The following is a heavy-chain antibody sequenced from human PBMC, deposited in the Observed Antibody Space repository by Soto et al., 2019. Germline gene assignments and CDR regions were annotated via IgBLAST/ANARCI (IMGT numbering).Heavy chain of an antibody. CDR3: ARTPLLSAVAEYYYYYGMDV. V-gene: IGHV5-10-1*01. CDR2: IDPSDSYT. CDR1: GEIFTRYW. J-gene: IGHJ6*02. Sequence: GESLKISYKGSGEIFTRYWILWVRQIPGPGLECMGRIDPSDSYTNYSPSFQGHVTISADKPISTAYLQWSSLKASDTAMYYCARTPLLSAVAEYYYYYGMDVWGQGTTVTVSS. D-gene: IGHD6-19*01.